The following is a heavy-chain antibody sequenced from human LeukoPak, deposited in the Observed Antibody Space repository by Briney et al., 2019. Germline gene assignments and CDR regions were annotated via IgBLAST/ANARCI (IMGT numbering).Heavy chain of an antibody. CDR3: AKRYGDSTGWFFDF. J-gene: IGHJ4*02. Sequence: GGSLRLSCEGSRYSFDSYAMTWVRQAPGKGLEWVSSINGGGDITYYAESAKGRFTVSRDNSKNTLFLQMNSLRAEDTAVFYCAKRYGDSTGWFFDFWGQGSLVTVSS. CDR1: RYSFDSYA. V-gene: IGHV3-23*01. D-gene: IGHD6-13*01. CDR2: INGGGDIT.